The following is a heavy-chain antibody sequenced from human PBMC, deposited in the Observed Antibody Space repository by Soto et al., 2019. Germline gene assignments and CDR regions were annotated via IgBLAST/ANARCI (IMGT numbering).Heavy chain of an antibody. Sequence: SETLSLTCTVSGGSISSSRGYFWGWVRQPPGKGLEWIGSVDYSRNTYYNPSLQSRVTISADTSKNQFSLKLSSVTAADTAVYYCARWAVYSYGSDYYYYGMDVWGQGTTVTVSS. D-gene: IGHD5-18*01. CDR2: VDYSRNT. CDR3: ARWAVYSYGSDYYYYGMDV. J-gene: IGHJ6*02. V-gene: IGHV4-39*07. CDR1: GGSISSSRGYF.